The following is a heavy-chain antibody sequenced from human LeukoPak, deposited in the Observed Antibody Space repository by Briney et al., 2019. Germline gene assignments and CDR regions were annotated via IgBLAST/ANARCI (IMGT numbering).Heavy chain of an antibody. CDR2: ISYDGSNK. Sequence: GRSLRLSCAASGFTLSSYGMHWVRQAPGKGLEWVAVISYDGSNKYYADSVKGRFTISRDNSKNTLYLQMNSLRAEDTAVYYCAKDLAARYYDFWSGYYGTDDAFDIWGQGTMVTVSS. V-gene: IGHV3-30*18. D-gene: IGHD3-3*01. J-gene: IGHJ3*02. CDR3: AKDLAARYYDFWSGYYGTDDAFDI. CDR1: GFTLSSYG.